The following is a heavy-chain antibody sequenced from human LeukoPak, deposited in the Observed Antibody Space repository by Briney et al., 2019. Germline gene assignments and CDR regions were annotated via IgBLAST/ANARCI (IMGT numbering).Heavy chain of an antibody. J-gene: IGHJ4*02. CDR3: AITTGLDD. CDR2: INPNSGGT. D-gene: IGHD3-3*01. Sequence: ASVKVSFKASGYTFTGYYMHWVRQAPGQGLEWMGWINPNSGGTNYAQRFQGRVTMTRDTSSSTAYMELSRLRSDDTAMFYCAITTGLDDWGQETLVTVSP. V-gene: IGHV1-2*02. CDR1: GYTFTGYY.